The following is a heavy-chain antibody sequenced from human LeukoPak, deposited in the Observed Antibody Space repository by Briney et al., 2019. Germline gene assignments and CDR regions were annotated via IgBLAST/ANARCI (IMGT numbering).Heavy chain of an antibody. CDR1: GFTFDDYG. J-gene: IGHJ4*02. D-gene: IGHD3-22*01. CDR3: ARATHYYESSGYDY. CDR2: INWNGGST. V-gene: IGHV3-20*04. Sequence: GGSLRLSCAASGFTFDDYGMSWVHQAPGKGLEWVSGINWNGGSTGYADSVKGRFTISRDNAKNSLYLQMNSLRAEDTALYYCARATHYYESSGYDYWGQGTLVTVSS.